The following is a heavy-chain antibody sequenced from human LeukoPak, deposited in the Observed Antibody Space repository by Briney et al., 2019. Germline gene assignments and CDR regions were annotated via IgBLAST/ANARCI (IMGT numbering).Heavy chain of an antibody. CDR1: GFSLSTTGVG. CDR2: IYWNDDK. V-gene: IGHV2-5*01. J-gene: IGHJ5*02. D-gene: IGHD6-6*01. CDR3: AHRPGAARFDP. Sequence: KESGPTLMKPTQTLTLTCTFSGFSLSTTGVGVGWIRQPPGKALEWLALIYWNDDKRYSPSLKSRLTITKDTSKDQVVLTMTNMDPVDTATYYCAHRPGAARFDPWGQGTLVTVSS.